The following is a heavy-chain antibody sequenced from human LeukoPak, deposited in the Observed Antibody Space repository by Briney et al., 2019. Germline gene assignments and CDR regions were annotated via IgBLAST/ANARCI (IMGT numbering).Heavy chain of an antibody. J-gene: IGHJ4*02. Sequence: PSETLSLTCTVSGGSIRSSSYHWGWIRQPPGKGLEWIGSMYYSGSTYYNPSLKSRVTISVDTSKNQFFLRLISVTATDAAVYYCARHKYTSGTWGTNFDSWGQGTLVTVSS. D-gene: IGHD1-1*01. V-gene: IGHV4-39*01. CDR2: MYYSGST. CDR1: GGSIRSSSYH. CDR3: ARHKYTSGTWGTNFDS.